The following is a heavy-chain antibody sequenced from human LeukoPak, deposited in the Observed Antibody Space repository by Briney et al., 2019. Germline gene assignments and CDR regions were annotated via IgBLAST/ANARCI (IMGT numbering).Heavy chain of an antibody. CDR2: ISADGGTT. CDR3: AKESGKFDY. V-gene: IGHV3-43*02. J-gene: IGHJ4*02. CDR1: GLYFADYA. Sequence: GGSLRLSCVVSGLYFADYAVHWVRHRPGKGLECVSLISADGGTTFSADSVKGRFTIARDNSKNSLYLQMNSLRSEDTAMYFCAKESGKFDYWGQGTLVAVST.